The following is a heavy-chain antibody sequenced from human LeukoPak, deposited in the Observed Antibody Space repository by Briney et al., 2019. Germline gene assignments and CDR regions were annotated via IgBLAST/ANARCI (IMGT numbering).Heavy chain of an antibody. Sequence: SQTLSLTCAISGDSVSSNSVTWNWIRQSPSRGLEWQGRTYYRSTWYNDYAVSVRGRITVNPDTSKNQFSLYLNSVTPEDTAVYYCARRLTQYDCFDPWGQGILVTVSS. CDR1: GDSVSSNSVT. CDR2: TYYRSTWYN. V-gene: IGHV6-1*01. D-gene: IGHD2-2*01. CDR3: ARRLTQYDCFDP. J-gene: IGHJ5*02.